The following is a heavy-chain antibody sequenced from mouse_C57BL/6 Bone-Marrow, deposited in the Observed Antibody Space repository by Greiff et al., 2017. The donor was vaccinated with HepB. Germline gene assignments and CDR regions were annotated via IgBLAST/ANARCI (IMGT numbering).Heavy chain of an antibody. CDR3: ARRPRYYAMDY. D-gene: IGHD6-1*01. V-gene: IGHV1-64*01. CDR1: GYTFTSYW. J-gene: IGHJ4*01. Sequence: QVQLQQSGAELVKPGASVKLSCKASGYTFTSYWMHWVKQRPGQGLEWIGMIHPNSGSTNYNEKFKSKATLTVDKSSSTAYMQLSSLTSEDSAVYYCARRPRYYAMDYWGQGTSVTVSS. CDR2: IHPNSGST.